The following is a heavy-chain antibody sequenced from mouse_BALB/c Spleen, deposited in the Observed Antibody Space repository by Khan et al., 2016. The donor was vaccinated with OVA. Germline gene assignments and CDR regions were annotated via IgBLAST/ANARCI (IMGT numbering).Heavy chain of an antibody. CDR2: IDPENGNT. J-gene: IGHJ3*01. CDR1: GFNIKDYY. D-gene: IGHD3-3*01. CDR3: ARAGYSASLAY. V-gene: IGHV14-1*02. Sequence: VQLQQSGAELVRPGALVKLSCKGSGFNIKDYYMHWVKQRPEQGLEWIGWIDPENGNTIYDPKLQGKANITADTSSNTAYLHRSSLESAVTAVYYSARAGYSASLAYWGQGTLVTVAA.